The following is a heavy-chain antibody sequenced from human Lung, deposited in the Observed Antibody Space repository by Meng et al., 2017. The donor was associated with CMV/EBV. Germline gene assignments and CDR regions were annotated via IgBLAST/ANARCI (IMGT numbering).Heavy chain of an antibody. J-gene: IGHJ4*02. CDR2: IYYSGST. V-gene: IGHV4-59*01. CDR1: GGSIRGYY. Sequence: SETLSLXCTVSGGSIRGYYWSWIRQPPGKGLEWIGYIYYSGSTNYNPSLKSRVTISVDTSKNQFSLKLSSVTAADTAVYYCARDPAASIFGVVTNEGYFDYWGQGTLVTLSS. D-gene: IGHD3-3*01. CDR3: ARDPAASIFGVVTNEGYFDY.